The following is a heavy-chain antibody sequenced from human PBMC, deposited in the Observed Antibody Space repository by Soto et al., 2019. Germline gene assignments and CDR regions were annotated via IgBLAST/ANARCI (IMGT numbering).Heavy chain of an antibody. V-gene: IGHV4-59*01. CDR1: GGSINDYY. Sequence: QVQLQESGPGLVKPSETLSLTCTVSGGSINDYYWSWTRQPPGKGLEWIAYGLRPDYTGYNPSLRNRVTISSDTSKNQFSLRLISVTAADTAVYYCVAGPGRAKSAYWGQGTLVTVSS. CDR2: GLRPDYT. CDR3: VAGPGRAKSAY. J-gene: IGHJ4*01.